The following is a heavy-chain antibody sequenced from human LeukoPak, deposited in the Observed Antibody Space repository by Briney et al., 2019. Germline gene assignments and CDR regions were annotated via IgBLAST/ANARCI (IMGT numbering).Heavy chain of an antibody. D-gene: IGHD3-10*01. V-gene: IGHV3-48*04. CDR1: GFTVSSNY. CDR2: ISSSGSTI. J-gene: IGHJ6*03. CDR3: ARDRRGYYGTFYMDV. Sequence: GGSLRLSCAASGFTVSSNYMNWVRQAPGKGLEWVSYISSSGSTIYYADSVKGRFTISRDNAKNSLYLQMNSLRAEDTAVYYCARDRRGYYGTFYMDVWGKGTTVTISS.